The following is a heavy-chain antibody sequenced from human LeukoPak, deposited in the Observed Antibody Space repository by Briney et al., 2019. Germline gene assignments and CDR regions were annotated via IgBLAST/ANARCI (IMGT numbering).Heavy chain of an antibody. D-gene: IGHD3-3*01. CDR2: ISSSSSYI. V-gene: IGHV3-21*01. Sequence: KSGGSLRLSCAASGFTFSSYSMNWVRQAPGKGLEWVSSISSSSSYIYYADSVKGRFTISRDNAKNSLYLQMNSLRAEDTAVYYCAKEDYDLSFFDYWGQGTLVTVSS. CDR3: AKEDYDLSFFDY. CDR1: GFTFSSYS. J-gene: IGHJ4*02.